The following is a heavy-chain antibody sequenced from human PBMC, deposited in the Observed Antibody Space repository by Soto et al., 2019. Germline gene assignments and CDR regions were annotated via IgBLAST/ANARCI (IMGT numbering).Heavy chain of an antibody. Sequence: QVQLVQSGAEVKKPGSSVKVSCKASGGTFSSYTISWVRQAPGQGLEWMGRIIPILGIANYAHKFKCRVTITADKSTSTAYMELSSLRSEDTAVYYCARDLMGRYCSGGSCYSGTDYWGQGTLVTVSS. CDR2: IIPILGIA. D-gene: IGHD2-15*01. V-gene: IGHV1-69*08. CDR1: GGTFSSYT. CDR3: ARDLMGRYCSGGSCYSGTDY. J-gene: IGHJ4*02.